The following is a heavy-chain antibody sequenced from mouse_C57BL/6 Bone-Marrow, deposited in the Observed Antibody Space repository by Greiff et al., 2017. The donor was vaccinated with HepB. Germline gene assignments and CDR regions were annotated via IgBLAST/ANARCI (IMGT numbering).Heavy chain of an antibody. CDR3: ARHSDGYYPMDY. V-gene: IGHV1-81*01. CDR1: GYTFTSYG. Sequence: QVQLQQSGAELARPGASVKLSCKASGYTFTSYGISWVKQRTGQGLEWIGEIYPRSGNTYYNEKFKGKATLTADKSSSTAYMELRSLTSEDSAVYFWARHSDGYYPMDYWGQGTSVTVSS. J-gene: IGHJ4*01. D-gene: IGHD2-3*01. CDR2: IYPRSGNT.